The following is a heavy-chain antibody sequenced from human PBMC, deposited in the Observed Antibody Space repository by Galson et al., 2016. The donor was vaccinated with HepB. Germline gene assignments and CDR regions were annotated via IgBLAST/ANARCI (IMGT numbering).Heavy chain of an antibody. V-gene: IGHV3-7*03. J-gene: IGHJ4*02. CDR1: GFTFSNAW. CDR3: ARDRPRRRGFDY. CDR2: IKQDGSEQ. Sequence: SLRLSCAASGFTFSNAWMSWVRQAPGKGLEWVANIKQDGSEQYYVDSLKGRFTISRDNAKNSLYLQINSLTVEDTAMYYCARDRPRRRGFDYWGQGTLVTVSS.